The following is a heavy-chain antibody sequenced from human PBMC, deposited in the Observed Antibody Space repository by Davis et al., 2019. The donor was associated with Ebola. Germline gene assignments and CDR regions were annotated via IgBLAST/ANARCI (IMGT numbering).Heavy chain of an antibody. CDR2: IYPGDSDT. Sequence: GESLKISCKGSGYSFTSYWIGWVRQMPGKGLEWMGIIYPGDSDTRYNPSFQGQVTISADKSISTAYLQWSSLKAPDSAMYYCARRVNSYGYLVDYWGQGTLVTVSS. CDR3: ARRVNSYGYLVDY. J-gene: IGHJ4*02. CDR1: GYSFTSYW. V-gene: IGHV5-51*01. D-gene: IGHD5-18*01.